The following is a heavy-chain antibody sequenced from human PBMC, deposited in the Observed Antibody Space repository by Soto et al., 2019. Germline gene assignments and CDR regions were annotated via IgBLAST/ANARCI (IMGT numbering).Heavy chain of an antibody. CDR2: MNLDTGGT. V-gene: IGHV1-2*06. Sequence: QVQLVQSGAEVKKPGASVRVSCEASGYRFTNYYIHWVRQAPGQGLEWMGRMNLDTGGTTYAQKFQGRVTMTRDTSISTAYMEVGGLKSDDTAMYYCARDGNFALRGYSFGFDFWGQGTLVTVSS. CDR3: ARDGNFALRGYSFGFDF. CDR1: GYRFTNYY. D-gene: IGHD5-18*01. J-gene: IGHJ4*02.